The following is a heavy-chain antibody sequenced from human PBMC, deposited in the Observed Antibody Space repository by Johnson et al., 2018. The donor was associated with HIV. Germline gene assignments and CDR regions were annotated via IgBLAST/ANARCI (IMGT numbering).Heavy chain of an antibody. V-gene: IGHV3-30-3*01. Sequence: VQLVESGGGVVQPGRSLRLSCTASGFTFGDYAMSWFRQAPGKGLEWVAVISYDGSNKYYADSVKGRFTISRDNTKNTLYLQMNSLNDEDAAVYYCARDSQGAIPDYAFDIWGQGTMVTVSS. CDR1: GFTFGDYA. CDR2: ISYDGSNK. CDR3: ARDSQGAIPDYAFDI. J-gene: IGHJ3*02. D-gene: IGHD2-2*02.